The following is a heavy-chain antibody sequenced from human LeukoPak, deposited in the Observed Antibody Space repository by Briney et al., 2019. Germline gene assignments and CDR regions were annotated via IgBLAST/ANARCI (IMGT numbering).Heavy chain of an antibody. CDR2: INHSGST. D-gene: IGHD6-19*01. CDR1: GGSFSGYY. J-gene: IGHJ5*02. V-gene: IGHV4-34*01. CDR3: ARRWGINYSSGWKYNWFDP. Sequence: SETLSLTCAVYGGSFSGYYWSWIRQPPGKGLEWIGEINHSGSTNYNPSLKSRVTISVDTSKNQFSLKLSSVTAADTAVYYCARRWGINYSSGWKYNWFDPWGQGTLVTVSS.